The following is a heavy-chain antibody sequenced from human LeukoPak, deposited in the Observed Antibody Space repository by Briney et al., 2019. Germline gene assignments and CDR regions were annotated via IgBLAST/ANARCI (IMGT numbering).Heavy chain of an antibody. CDR3: ARVIMVRDQDFDY. D-gene: IGHD3-10*01. CDR1: GDSVSSNSAA. V-gene: IGHV6-1*01. CDR2: TYYRSKWYN. J-gene: IGHJ4*02. Sequence: SQTLSLTCAISGDSVSSNSAARNWIRQSPTRGLEWLGRTYYRSKWYNDYAVSVKSRITINPDTSKNQFSLQLNSVTPEDTAVYYCARVIMVRDQDFDYWGQGTLVTVSS.